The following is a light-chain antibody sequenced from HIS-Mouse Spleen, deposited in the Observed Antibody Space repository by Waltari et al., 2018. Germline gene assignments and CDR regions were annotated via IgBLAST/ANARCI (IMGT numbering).Light chain of an antibody. CDR2: AAS. Sequence: AIRRTKSPSSLSASTGDRVTITCRASQGISSYLAWYQQKPRKAPKLLIYAASTLQSGFPSRFRGSGSGTNFTLTISCLQSEDFATYYCQQYYSYPPWTFGQGTKVEIK. CDR1: QGISSY. J-gene: IGKJ1*01. CDR3: QQYYSYPPWT. V-gene: IGKV1-8*01.